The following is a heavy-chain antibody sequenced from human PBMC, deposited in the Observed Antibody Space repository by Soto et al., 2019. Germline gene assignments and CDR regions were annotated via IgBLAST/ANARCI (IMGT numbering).Heavy chain of an antibody. Sequence: PSETLSLTCAVSGGSISSGGYSWSWIRQPPGKGLEWIGYIYHSGSTYYNPSLKSRVTISVDRSKNQFSLKLSSATAADTAVYYCARAHYYDFWSGKDYYGMDVWGQGTTVTVSS. D-gene: IGHD3-3*01. J-gene: IGHJ6*02. CDR3: ARAHYYDFWSGKDYYGMDV. CDR1: GGSISSGGYS. V-gene: IGHV4-30-2*01. CDR2: IYHSGST.